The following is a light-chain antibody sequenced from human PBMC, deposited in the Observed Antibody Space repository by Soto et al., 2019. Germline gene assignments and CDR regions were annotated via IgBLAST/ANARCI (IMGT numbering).Light chain of an antibody. Sequence: DVQMTQSPSSLSASVGDRVTITCRASQSIKKSLNWYQQKPGKAPKLLIFAASNLQSGVPSRFSGSGSGTDFTLTISSLQAEEFATYYCQQNYITPPWTFGPGTKVEVK. CDR3: QQNYITPPWT. CDR1: QSIKKS. V-gene: IGKV1-39*01. J-gene: IGKJ1*01. CDR2: AAS.